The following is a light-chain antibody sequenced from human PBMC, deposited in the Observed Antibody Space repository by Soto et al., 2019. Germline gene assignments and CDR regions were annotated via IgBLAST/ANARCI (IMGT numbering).Light chain of an antibody. CDR3: QQYNSYSRT. J-gene: IGKJ1*01. V-gene: IGKV1-5*03. CDR1: QSISSW. CDR2: KAS. Sequence: DIQMTQSPSTLSASVGDRVTITCRASQSISSWLAWYQQKPGKAPKLLIYKASSLESGVPSRFSGSGCGTEFTLTISSLQPVDFATYYCQQYNSYSRTFDQGTKVEIK.